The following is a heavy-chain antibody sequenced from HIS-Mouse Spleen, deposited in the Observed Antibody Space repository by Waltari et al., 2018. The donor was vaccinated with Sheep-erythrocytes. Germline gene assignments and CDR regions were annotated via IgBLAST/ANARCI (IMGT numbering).Heavy chain of an antibody. CDR1: GFTFRSYS. CDR3: ARDTGTDAFDI. CDR2: ISSSSSYI. Sequence: EVQLVESGGGLVKPGGSLRLSCAASGFTFRSYSLHGARQAPGKGLEWVSSISSSSSYIYYADSVKGRFTISRDNAKNSLYLQMNSLRAEDTAVYYCARDTGTDAFDIWGQGTMVTVSS. J-gene: IGHJ3*02. D-gene: IGHD1-1*01. V-gene: IGHV3-21*01.